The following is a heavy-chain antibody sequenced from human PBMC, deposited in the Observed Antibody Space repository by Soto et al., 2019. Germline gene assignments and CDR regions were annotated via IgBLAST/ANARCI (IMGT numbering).Heavy chain of an antibody. J-gene: IGHJ6*02. Sequence: SETLSLTCTVSGGSISSSSYYWGWIRQPPGKGLEWIGYIYYSGSTYYNPSLKSRVTTSVDTSKNQFSLKLSSVTAADTAVYYCARDQLSITMVRGVIFRRGYGMDVLGQGTTVT. CDR1: GGSISSSSYY. CDR3: ARDQLSITMVRGVIFRRGYGMDV. D-gene: IGHD3-10*01. V-gene: IGHV4-31*03. CDR2: IYYSGST.